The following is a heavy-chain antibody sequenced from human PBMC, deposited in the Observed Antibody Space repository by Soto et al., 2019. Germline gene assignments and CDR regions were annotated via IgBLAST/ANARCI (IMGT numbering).Heavy chain of an antibody. V-gene: IGHV4-4*07. D-gene: IGHD2-21*02. CDR2: VSTNGAT. CDR3: ARPVTAHRAYYYYGMDV. Sequence: PSETLSLTCTVSDDFISSYYWNWIRQPAGKGLEWIGRVSTNGATNYNPSLESRVTMSVDTSKNQFSLKLTSVTAADTAVYFCARPVTAHRAYYYYGMDVWGQGTTVTVSS. J-gene: IGHJ6*02. CDR1: DDFISSYY.